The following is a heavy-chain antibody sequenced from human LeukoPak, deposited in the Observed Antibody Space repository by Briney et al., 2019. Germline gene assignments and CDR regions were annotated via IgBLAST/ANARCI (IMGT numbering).Heavy chain of an antibody. CDR2: ISWNSVTK. Sequence: GGSLRLSCAVSRFTFDDYVMHWVRQAPGEGRGWVSGISWNSVTKGYADSVKGRFTISRDNAKNSLYLQMNSLRAEDTALYYCAKDSHPRIYYYGLDVWGQGTTVTVSS. CDR3: AKDSHPRIYYYGLDV. CDR1: RFTFDDYV. J-gene: IGHJ6*02. V-gene: IGHV3-9*01.